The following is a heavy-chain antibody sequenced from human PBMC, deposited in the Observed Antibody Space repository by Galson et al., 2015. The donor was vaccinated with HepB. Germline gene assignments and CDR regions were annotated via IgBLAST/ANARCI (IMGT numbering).Heavy chain of an antibody. CDR1: GFTVSGNY. CDR3: ARSNKGLGSGHYGGGYFDL. J-gene: IGHJ2*01. V-gene: IGHV3-66*01. CDR2: VYRGGGR. Sequence: SLRLSCAASGFTVSGNYMTWVRQAPGKGLEWVSVVYRGGGRYYADFVQGRFTISRDDSKNTLYLQLNSLRVEDTALYHCARSNKGLGSGHYGGGYFDLWGRGTLVTVSS. D-gene: IGHD4-23*01.